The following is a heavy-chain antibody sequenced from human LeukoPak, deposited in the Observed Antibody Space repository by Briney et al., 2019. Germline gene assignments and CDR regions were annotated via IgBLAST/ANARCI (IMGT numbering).Heavy chain of an antibody. D-gene: IGHD6-13*01. CDR1: GGSISSYY. J-gene: IGHJ6*03. CDR3: ARTYSSSWYYYYYMDV. Sequence: SETLSLTCTVSGGSISSYYWSWIRQPAGKGLEWIGRIYTSGSTNYNPSLKSRVTISVDTSKNQFSLKLSSVTAADTAVYYCARTYSSSWYYYYYMDVWGKGTTVTVSS. V-gene: IGHV4-4*07. CDR2: IYTSGST.